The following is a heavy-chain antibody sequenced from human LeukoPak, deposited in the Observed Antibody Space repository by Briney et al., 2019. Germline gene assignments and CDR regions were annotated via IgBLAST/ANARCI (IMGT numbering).Heavy chain of an antibody. CDR2: IFQTGST. CDR1: GYSISDGNY. J-gene: IGHJ4*02. CDR3: ARRRDGYNFGSFYFDY. D-gene: IGHD5-24*01. V-gene: IGHV4-38-2*02. Sequence: SETLSLTCTVSGYSISDGNYWGWIRQPPGKGLGWIGSIFQTGSTYDNPSLKSRVTTSVDTSKNQFSLSLNSVTAADTAVYYCARRRDGYNFGSFYFDYWGQGILVTVSS.